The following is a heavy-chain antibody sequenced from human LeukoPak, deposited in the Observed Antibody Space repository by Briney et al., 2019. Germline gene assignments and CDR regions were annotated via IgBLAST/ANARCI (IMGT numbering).Heavy chain of an antibody. CDR3: ARHSFDYDILTGYYRSVWFDP. Sequence: PSETLSLTCTVSGVSIISSNSYWGWIRQPPRKGLEWIGEINHSGSTNYNPSLKSRVTISVDTSKNQFSLKLSSVTAADTAVYYCARHSFDYDILTGYYRSVWFDPWGQGTLVTVSS. CDR2: INHSGST. V-gene: IGHV4-39*01. CDR1: GVSIISSNSY. D-gene: IGHD3-9*01. J-gene: IGHJ5*02.